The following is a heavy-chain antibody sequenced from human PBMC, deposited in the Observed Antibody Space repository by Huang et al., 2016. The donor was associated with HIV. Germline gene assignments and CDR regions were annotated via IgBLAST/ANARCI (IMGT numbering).Heavy chain of an antibody. J-gene: IGHJ4*02. Sequence: VPLVESGGGEVQPGRSLSLPCAASGFFFGSYAMHWVRQAPGKGLEWVAFISYDGRNKLYVESVKGRFTISRDNPKNTLYLQMNSLTTEDTSVYYCAKLAYDSSGSHTTLDYWGQGTLVTVSS. CDR2: ISYDGRNK. D-gene: IGHD3-22*01. V-gene: IGHV3-30*18. CDR1: GFFFGSYA. CDR3: AKLAYDSSGSHTTLDY.